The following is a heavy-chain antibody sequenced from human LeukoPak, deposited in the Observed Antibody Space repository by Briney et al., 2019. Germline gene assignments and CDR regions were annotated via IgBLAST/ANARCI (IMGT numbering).Heavy chain of an antibody. D-gene: IGHD3-16*01. CDR1: GYTLTELS. J-gene: IGHJ6*02. CDR3: ATLSYVWEPRNYYYYGMDV. Sequence: ASVEVSCKVSGYTLTELSMHWVRQAPGKGLEWMGGFDPEDGETIYAQKFQGRVTMTEDTSTDTAYMELSSLRSEDTAVYYCATLSYVWEPRNYYYYGMDVWGQGTTVTVSS. V-gene: IGHV1-24*01. CDR2: FDPEDGET.